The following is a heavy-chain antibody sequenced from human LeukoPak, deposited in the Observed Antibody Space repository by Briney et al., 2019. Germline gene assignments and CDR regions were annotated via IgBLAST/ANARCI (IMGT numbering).Heavy chain of an antibody. D-gene: IGHD2-8*01. CDR2: INPNSGGT. Sequence: ASVKVSCKASGYTFTGYYMHWVRQAPGQGLEWMGWINPNSGGTNYAQKFQGRVTMTRDTSISTAYMELSRLRSDDTALYYCARVFYYCTNGVCYSAYYFDYWGQGTLVTVSS. J-gene: IGHJ4*02. CDR1: GYTFTGYY. V-gene: IGHV1-2*02. CDR3: ARVFYYCTNGVCYSAYYFDY.